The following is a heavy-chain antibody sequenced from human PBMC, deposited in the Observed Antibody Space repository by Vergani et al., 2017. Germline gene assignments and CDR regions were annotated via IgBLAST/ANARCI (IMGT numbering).Heavy chain of an antibody. J-gene: IGHJ4*02. Sequence: QVQLQESGPGLVKPSQTLSLTCTVSGGSISSGGYYWSWIRQHPGKGLEWIGYIYYSGSTYYNPSLKSRVTISVDTSKNQFSLKLSSVTAAVTAVYYCAREPGPTLVIRGGFFDYWGQGTLVTVSS. CDR3: AREPGPTLVIRGGFFDY. D-gene: IGHD3-22*01. CDR1: GGSISSGGYY. CDR2: IYYSGST. V-gene: IGHV4-31*03.